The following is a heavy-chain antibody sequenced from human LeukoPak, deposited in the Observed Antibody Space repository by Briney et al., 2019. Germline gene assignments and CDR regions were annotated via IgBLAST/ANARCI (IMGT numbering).Heavy chain of an antibody. Sequence: ASVKVSCKASGGTSSSYALSSVRHAPQQGLEWMGGIVPIVGTANYAQKCQGRVTITTDESTSTAYVELSSLRSEDTAVYDCGREGLSRTPPYWGQGTLVTVSS. V-gene: IGHV1-69*05. D-gene: IGHD3-16*02. CDR1: GGTSSSYA. J-gene: IGHJ4*02. CDR3: GREGLSRTPPY. CDR2: IVPIVGTA.